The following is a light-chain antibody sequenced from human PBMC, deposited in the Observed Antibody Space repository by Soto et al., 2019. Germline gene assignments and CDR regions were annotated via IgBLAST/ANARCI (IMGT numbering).Light chain of an antibody. CDR1: QSVISY. CDR2: GAI. V-gene: IGKV1-39*01. Sequence: DIQMTQAPSSLSAFVGDSVTITCRASQSVISYVNWYQQKPGHAPKLLVYGAISLQGGGPSRFSGSGTGTDFTLNISGLQPEDSATYYCQQPYRPPPTFGQGTKV. J-gene: IGKJ1*01. CDR3: QQPYRPPPT.